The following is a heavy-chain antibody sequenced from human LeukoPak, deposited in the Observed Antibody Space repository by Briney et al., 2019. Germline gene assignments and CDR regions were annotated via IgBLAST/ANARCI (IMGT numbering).Heavy chain of an antibody. CDR2: IAHTGGAP. CDR3: AKEKLTYGYPALDY. J-gene: IGHJ4*02. Sequence: GGSLRLSCVAPGFTFSSFAMTWVRQAPGKGLEWVSAIAHTGGAPIYANSVKGRFTISRDNSMNTLYLELSNLRAEDTALYYCAKEKLTYGYPALDYWGLGTLVTVSS. V-gene: IGHV3-23*01. D-gene: IGHD5-18*01. CDR1: GFTFSSFA.